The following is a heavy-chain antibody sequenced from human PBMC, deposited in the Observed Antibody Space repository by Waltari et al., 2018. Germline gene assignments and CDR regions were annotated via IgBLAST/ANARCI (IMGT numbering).Heavy chain of an antibody. CDR1: GYTFTSYD. CDR3: AGRYGDSGFDY. V-gene: IGHV1-8*02. D-gene: IGHD4-17*01. CDR2: MNPNSGNA. Sequence: QVQLVQSGAEVKKPGASVKVSCKASGYTFTSYDINWVRQATGQGLEWMGGMNPNSGNAGYAQKVQGRVTMTRNTSISTAYMELSSLRSEDTAVYYWAGRYGDSGFDYWGQGTLVTVSS. J-gene: IGHJ4*02.